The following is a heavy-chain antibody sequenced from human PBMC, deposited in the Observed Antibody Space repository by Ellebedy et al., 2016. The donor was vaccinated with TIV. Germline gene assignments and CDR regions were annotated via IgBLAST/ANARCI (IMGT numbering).Heavy chain of an antibody. CDR2: ISHDGTNK. J-gene: IGHJ6*02. V-gene: IGHV3-30-3*01. Sequence: GESLKISCAASGFTFSSYAMHWVRQAPGKGLEWVALISHDGTNKYHADSVKGRFTISRDNSKNTVYLQMNSLRAEDTAVYYCARDLLRAYGMDVWGQGTTVTVSS. CDR3: ARDLLRAYGMDV. CDR1: GFTFSSYA. D-gene: IGHD2-21*01.